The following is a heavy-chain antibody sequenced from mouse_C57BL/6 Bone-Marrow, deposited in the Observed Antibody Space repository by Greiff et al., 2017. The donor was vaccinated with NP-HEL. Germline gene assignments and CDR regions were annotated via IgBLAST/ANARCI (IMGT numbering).Heavy chain of an antibody. Sequence: QVQLQQPGAELVRPGSSVKLSCKASGYTFTSYWMHWVKQRPIQGLEWIGNIDPSDSETHYNQKFKDKATLTVDKSSSTAYMQLSSLTSEDSAVYYCARGASNWDLGGDYWGQGTTLTVSS. V-gene: IGHV1-52*01. D-gene: IGHD4-1*01. J-gene: IGHJ2*01. CDR2: IDPSDSET. CDR1: GYTFTSYW. CDR3: ARGASNWDLGGDY.